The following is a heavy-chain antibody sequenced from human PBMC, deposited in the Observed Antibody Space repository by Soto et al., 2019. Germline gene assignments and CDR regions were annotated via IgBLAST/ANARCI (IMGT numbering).Heavy chain of an antibody. CDR3: ARANRITIFGVVIMIDYFDY. CDR2: INSDGSST. CDR1: GFTFSSYW. D-gene: IGHD3-3*01. Sequence: GGSLRLSCAASGFTFSSYWMHWVRQAPGKGLVWVSRINSDGSSTSYADSVKGRFTISRDNAKNTLYLQMNSLRAEDTAVYYCARANRITIFGVVIMIDYFDYWGQGTLVTVSS. J-gene: IGHJ4*02. V-gene: IGHV3-74*01.